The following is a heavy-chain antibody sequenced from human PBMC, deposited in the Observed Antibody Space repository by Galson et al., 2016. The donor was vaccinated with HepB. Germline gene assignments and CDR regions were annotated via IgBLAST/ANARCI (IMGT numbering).Heavy chain of an antibody. V-gene: IGHV4-34*01. Sequence: ETLSLTCAVYGGSFSSDYWSWIRQPPGKGLEWIGEVNNRGLINYNPSLKSRVAISVDTSKNELSLRLISVTAADTAVYYCAKDYGSGDDYWGQGTLVTVSS. J-gene: IGHJ4*02. CDR1: GGSFSSDY. CDR3: AKDYGSGDDY. CDR2: VNNRGLI. D-gene: IGHD3-10*01.